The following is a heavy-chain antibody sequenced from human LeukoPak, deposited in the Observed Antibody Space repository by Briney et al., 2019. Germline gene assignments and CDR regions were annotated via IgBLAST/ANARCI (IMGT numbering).Heavy chain of an antibody. Sequence: QTGGSLRLSCAASGFTFSSYVLTWVRQAPGKGLGWVSVISGSGGSTYYADSVKGRFTISRDNSKNTLYLQMNSLRAEDTAVYYCARSYVSSSWVGAGYWGQGTLVTVSS. CDR1: GFTFSSYV. CDR2: ISGSGGST. J-gene: IGHJ4*02. V-gene: IGHV3-23*01. D-gene: IGHD6-13*01. CDR3: ARSYVSSSWVGAGY.